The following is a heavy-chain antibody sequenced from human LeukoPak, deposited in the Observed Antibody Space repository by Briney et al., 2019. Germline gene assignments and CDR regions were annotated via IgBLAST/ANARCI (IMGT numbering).Heavy chain of an antibody. Sequence: ASVKVSCKASGGTFSSYAISWVRQAPGQGLEWMGWISAYNGNTNYAQKLQGRVTMTTDTSTSTAYMELRSLRSDDTAVYYWGRDNPSGRYGYWGQGTLVTVSS. D-gene: IGHD1-26*01. CDR3: GRDNPSGRYGY. V-gene: IGHV1-18*01. J-gene: IGHJ4*02. CDR2: ISAYNGNT. CDR1: GGTFSSYA.